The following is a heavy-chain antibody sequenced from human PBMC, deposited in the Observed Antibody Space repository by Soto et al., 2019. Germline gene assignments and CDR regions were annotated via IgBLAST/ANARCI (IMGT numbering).Heavy chain of an antibody. V-gene: IGHV2-26*01. J-gene: IGHJ4*02. D-gene: IGHD2-15*01. CDR3: ARVRRTYCSGGSCYSEPFDY. Sequence: QVTLKESGPVLVKPTETLTLTCTVSGFSLSNARMGVSWIRQPPGKALEWLAHIFSNDEKSYSTSLKSRLTNSRDTSNSQGVLTMTNMDPVDTATYYCARVRRTYCSGGSCYSEPFDYWGQGTLVTVSS. CDR2: IFSNDEK. CDR1: GFSLSNARMG.